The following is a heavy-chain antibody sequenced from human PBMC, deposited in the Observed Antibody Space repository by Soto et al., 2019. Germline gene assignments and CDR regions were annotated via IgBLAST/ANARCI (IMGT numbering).Heavy chain of an antibody. CDR3: ARARPGIAARYNWFDP. Sequence: ASLKVACQASGYTCTSYDINWVRQATGQGLEWMGWMNPNSGNTGYAQKFQGRVTMTRNTSISTAYMELSSLRSEDTAVYYCARARPGIAARYNWFDPWGQETLVTVSS. J-gene: IGHJ5*02. D-gene: IGHD6-13*01. CDR2: MNPNSGNT. CDR1: GYTCTSYD. V-gene: IGHV1-8*01.